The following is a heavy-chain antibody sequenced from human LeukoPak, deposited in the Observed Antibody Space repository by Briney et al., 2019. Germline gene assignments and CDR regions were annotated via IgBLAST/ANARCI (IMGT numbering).Heavy chain of an antibody. Sequence: SETLSLTCAVYGGSFSGYYWSWIRQPPGKGLEWIGEINHSGSTNYNPSLKSRVTISVDTSKNQFSLKLSSVTAADTAVYYCARDGDSSSWSPGGYWGQGTLVTVSS. CDR1: GGSFSGYY. D-gene: IGHD6-13*01. J-gene: IGHJ4*02. CDR3: ARDGDSSSWSPGGY. V-gene: IGHV4-34*01. CDR2: INHSGST.